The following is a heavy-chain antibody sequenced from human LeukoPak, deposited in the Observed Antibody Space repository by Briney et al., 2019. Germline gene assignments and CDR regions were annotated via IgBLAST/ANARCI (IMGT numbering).Heavy chain of an antibody. Sequence: SETLSLTCTVSGGSISSDDFYWNWIRQHPGKGLEWIGYIHYSGSTIYNPSLKSRLSISIDTSKNQFSLRLNSVTAADTAVYYCAGSIQRATLDGFDIWGQGTIVTVSS. J-gene: IGHJ3*02. V-gene: IGHV4-31*03. D-gene: IGHD3-3*01. CDR3: AGSIQRATLDGFDI. CDR1: GGSISSDDFY. CDR2: IHYSGST.